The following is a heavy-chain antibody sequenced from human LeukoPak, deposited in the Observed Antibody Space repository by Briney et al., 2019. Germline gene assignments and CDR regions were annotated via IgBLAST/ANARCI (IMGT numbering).Heavy chain of an antibody. CDR3: ARDLIGCGNSNSCFLDY. Sequence: ASVKVSCKASGYTFPGYYMHWVRQAPGQGLEWMGRINPASGATDYAQKFQGRVTVTRDTSINTSYMDLSSLRSDDTAVYYCARDLIGCGNSNSCFLDYWGQGTLVTVSS. CDR2: INPASGAT. V-gene: IGHV1-2*06. CDR1: GYTFPGYY. D-gene: IGHD2-2*01. J-gene: IGHJ4*02.